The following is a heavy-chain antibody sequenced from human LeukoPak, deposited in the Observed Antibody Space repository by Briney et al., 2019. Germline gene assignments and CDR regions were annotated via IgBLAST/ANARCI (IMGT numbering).Heavy chain of an antibody. J-gene: IGHJ3*02. CDR2: ISYDGSNK. CDR3: ARDRGSSWYHAFDI. CDR1: GFTFSSYA. D-gene: IGHD6-13*01. V-gene: IGHV3-30-3*01. Sequence: GGSLRLSCAASGFTFSSYAMSWVRQAPGRGLEWVAVISYDGSNKYYADSVKGRFTISRDNSKNTLYLQMNSLRAEDTAVYYCARDRGSSWYHAFDIWGQGTMVTVSS.